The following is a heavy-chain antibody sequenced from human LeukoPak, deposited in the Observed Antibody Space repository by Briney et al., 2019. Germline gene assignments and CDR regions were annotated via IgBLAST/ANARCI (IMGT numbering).Heavy chain of an antibody. J-gene: IGHJ4*02. V-gene: IGHV3-30-3*01. D-gene: IGHD6-13*01. CDR2: ISYDGSNK. Sequence: GGSLRLSCAASGFTFSNYAMHWVRQAPGKGLEWVAVISYDGSNKYYADSVKGRFTISRDNSKNTLYLQMNSLRAEDTAVYYCARVLGPYSSSFLFDYWGQGTLVTVSS. CDR1: GFTFSNYA. CDR3: ARVLGPYSSSFLFDY.